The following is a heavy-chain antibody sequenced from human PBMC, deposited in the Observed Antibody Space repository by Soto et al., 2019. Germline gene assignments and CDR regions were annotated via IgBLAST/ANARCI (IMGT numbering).Heavy chain of an antibody. J-gene: IGHJ1*01. CDR1: GGTISSNTYY. Sequence: PSETLSHTCSVSGGTISSNTYYWGWIRQPPGKGLEWIATVHYSGSTYYTPSLKSRVTISADTSNNQFSLRLNSVTAADTAVYYCARQHYYDSSGYYTWNWGQG. V-gene: IGHV4-39*01. CDR2: VHYSGST. CDR3: ARQHYYDSSGYYTWN. D-gene: IGHD3-22*01.